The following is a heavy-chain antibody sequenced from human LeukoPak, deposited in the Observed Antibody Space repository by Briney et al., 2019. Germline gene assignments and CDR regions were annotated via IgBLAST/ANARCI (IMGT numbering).Heavy chain of an antibody. CDR1: GGSISSGGYY. CDR2: IYTSGST. V-gene: IGHV4-61*02. Sequence: PSQTLSLTCTVSGGSISSGGYYWSWIRQPAGKGLEWIGRIYTSGSTNYNPSLKSRVTISVDTSKNQFSLKLSSVTAADTAVYYCARAPLWSGYLYYMDVWGKGTTVTVSS. J-gene: IGHJ6*03. CDR3: ARAPLWSGYLYYMDV. D-gene: IGHD3-3*01.